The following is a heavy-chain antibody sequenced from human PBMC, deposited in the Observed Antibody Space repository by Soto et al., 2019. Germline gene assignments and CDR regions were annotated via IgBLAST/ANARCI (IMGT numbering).Heavy chain of an antibody. CDR3: ARGNWNYYYGFDV. D-gene: IGHD1-20*01. CDR1: GFTFSSYS. CDR2: ISSSSSYI. V-gene: IGHV3-21*01. J-gene: IGHJ6*02. Sequence: PGGSLRLSCAASGFTFSSYSMNWVRQAPGKGLEWVSSISSSSSYIYYADSVKGRFTISRDNAKNSLYLQMNSLRAEDTAVYFCARGNWNYYYGFDVWGQGTTVTVS.